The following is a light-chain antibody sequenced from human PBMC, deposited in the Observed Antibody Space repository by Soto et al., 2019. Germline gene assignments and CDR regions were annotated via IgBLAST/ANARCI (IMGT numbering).Light chain of an antibody. CDR3: LQDNNYPWT. CDR2: AAS. V-gene: IGKV1-6*01. CDR1: QGIGNE. Sequence: AIPMTQSPSSLSASVGDRVTITCRASQGIGNELGWYQQKPGKAPKLLIYAASSLQSGVPSRFSGSGSGTDFTLTISSLQPEDFATYYCLQDNNYPWTFGQGTKVEIK. J-gene: IGKJ1*01.